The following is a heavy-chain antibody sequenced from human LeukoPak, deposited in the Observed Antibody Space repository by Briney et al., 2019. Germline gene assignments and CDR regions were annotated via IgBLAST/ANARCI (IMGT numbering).Heavy chain of an antibody. CDR1: GFTFSSYS. V-gene: IGHV3-21*01. CDR3: AREERDYGSGGDY. CDR2: ISSSSSYI. Sequence: GGSLRLSCAASGFTFSSYSMNWVRHAPGKGLEWVSSISSSSSYIYYADSVKGRFTISRDNAKNSLYLQMNSLRAEYTAVYYCAREERDYGSGGDYGGQGTLVTVSS. D-gene: IGHD3-10*01. J-gene: IGHJ4*02.